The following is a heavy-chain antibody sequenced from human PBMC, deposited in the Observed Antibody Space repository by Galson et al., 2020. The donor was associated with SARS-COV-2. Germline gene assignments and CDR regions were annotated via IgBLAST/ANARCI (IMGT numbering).Heavy chain of an antibody. CDR3: ARRRRYMVRGVIILNNWFDP. V-gene: IGHV4-34*01. D-gene: IGHD3-10*01. CDR1: GGSFSGYY. CDR2: INHSGST. J-gene: IGHJ5*02. Sequence: SETLSLTCAVYGGSFSGYYWSWIRQPPGKGLEWIGEINHSGSTNYNPSLKSRVTISVDTSKNQFSLKLSSVTAADTAVYYCARRRRYMVRGVIILNNWFDPWGQGTLVTVSS.